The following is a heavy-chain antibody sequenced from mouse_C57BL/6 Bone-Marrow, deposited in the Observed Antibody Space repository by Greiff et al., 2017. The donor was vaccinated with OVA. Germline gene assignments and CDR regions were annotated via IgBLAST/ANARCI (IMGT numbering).Heavy chain of an antibody. V-gene: IGHV14-3*01. CDR3: ARYPNYYGSSY. CDR2: IDPANGNT. J-gene: IGHJ2*01. Sequence: EVQLQQSVAELVRPGASVKLSCTASGFTIKNTYMHWVKQRPEQGLEWIGRIDPANGNTKYAPKFQGKATITADTSSNTAYLQLSSLTSEDTAIYYCARYPNYYGSSYWGQGTTLTVSS. CDR1: GFTIKNTY. D-gene: IGHD1-1*01.